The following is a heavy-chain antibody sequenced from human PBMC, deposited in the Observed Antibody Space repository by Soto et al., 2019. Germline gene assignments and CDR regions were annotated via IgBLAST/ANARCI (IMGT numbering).Heavy chain of an antibody. CDR2: VYHSGSA. D-gene: IGHD5-12*01. Sequence: PSETLSITFTVCGDSVTGSFWGWIRQPPGKGLEWVGDVYHSGSANYNPSLKSRVTMSVDTSKNQFSLRLNSVTAADTAVYYCGREGGYGGYVDYWGQGTLVTVSS. V-gene: IGHV4-59*02. J-gene: IGHJ4*02. CDR3: GREGGYGGYVDY. CDR1: GDSVTGSF.